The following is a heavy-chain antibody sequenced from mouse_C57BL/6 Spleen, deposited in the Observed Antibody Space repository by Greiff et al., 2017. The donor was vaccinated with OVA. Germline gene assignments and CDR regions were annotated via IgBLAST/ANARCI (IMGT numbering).Heavy chain of an antibody. J-gene: IGHJ1*03. CDR1: GYTFTSYW. Sequence: QVQLQQSGAELAKPGASVKLSCKASGYTFTSYWMHWVKQRPGQGLEWIGYINPSSGYTKYNKKFKDKATLTVEKSSSTAYMQLSSLTAEDAAVYDCARGGSPSYWYFDVWGTGTTVTVSS. CDR2: INPSSGYT. CDR3: ARGGSPSYWYFDV. D-gene: IGHD1-1*01. V-gene: IGHV1-7*01.